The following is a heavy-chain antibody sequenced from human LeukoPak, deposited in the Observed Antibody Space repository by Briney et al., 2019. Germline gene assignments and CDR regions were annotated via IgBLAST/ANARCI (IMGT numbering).Heavy chain of an antibody. CDR3: ARERIAVAGDWYFDL. CDR1: GYTFIGHY. CDR2: INPNSGAT. Sequence: ASVTVSCKASGYTFIGHYIQWVRQAPGQGLEWMGWINPNSGATKYAQNFEGRVTMTRDTSISTAYMELSRLRSDDTAVYYCARERIAVAGDWYFDLWGRGTLVTVSS. D-gene: IGHD6-19*01. J-gene: IGHJ2*01. V-gene: IGHV1-2*02.